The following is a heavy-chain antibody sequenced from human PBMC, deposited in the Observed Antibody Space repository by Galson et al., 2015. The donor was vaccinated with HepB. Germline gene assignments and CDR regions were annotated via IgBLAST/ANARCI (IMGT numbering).Heavy chain of an antibody. CDR1: GYTFTSYY. D-gene: IGHD6-19*01. CDR3: ARQGIAVAADY. V-gene: IGHV1-46*01. CDR2: INPSGGST. Sequence: SVKVSCKASGYTFTSYYMHWVRQAPGQGLEWMGIINPSGGSTNYAQKFQGRVTMTRDTSTSTVYMELSSLRSEDTAVYYCARQGIAVAADYWGQGTLVTVSS. J-gene: IGHJ4*02.